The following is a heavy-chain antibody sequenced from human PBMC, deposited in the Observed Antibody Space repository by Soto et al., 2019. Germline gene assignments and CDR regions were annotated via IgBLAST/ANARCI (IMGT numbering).Heavy chain of an antibody. CDR3: TTDWNGGNYYYYGMDV. J-gene: IGHJ6*02. V-gene: IGHV3-15*01. D-gene: IGHD1-1*01. CDR1: GFTFSNAW. CDR2: IKSKTDGGTT. Sequence: GESLKISCAASGFTFSNAWMSWVRQAPGKGLEWVGRIKSKTDGGTTDYAAPVKGRFTISRDDSKNTLYLQMNSLKTEDTAVYYCTTDWNGGNYYYYGMDVWGQGTTVTVSS.